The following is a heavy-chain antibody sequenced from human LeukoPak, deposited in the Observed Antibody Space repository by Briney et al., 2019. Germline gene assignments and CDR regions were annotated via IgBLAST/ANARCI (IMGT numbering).Heavy chain of an antibody. CDR1: GFAFHNYA. J-gene: IGHJ6*02. Sequence: PGGSLRLSCVGSGFAFHNYAMHWVRRPPGKGLEWVSAINWNSDTKAYADSVKGRFTISRDRARNSLYLQMDSLRPEDTAFYYCAKDTSGNGAYFYAMDVWGQGTSVTVSS. D-gene: IGHD4-23*01. CDR3: AKDTSGNGAYFYAMDV. V-gene: IGHV3-9*01. CDR2: INWNSDTK.